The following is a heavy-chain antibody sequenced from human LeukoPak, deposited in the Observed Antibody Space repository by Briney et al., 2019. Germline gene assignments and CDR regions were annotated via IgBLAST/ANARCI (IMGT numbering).Heavy chain of an antibody. CDR1: GFTFSAYN. CDR3: ARAAGYYAPFDY. V-gene: IGHV3-48*02. D-gene: IGHD2-2*01. CDR2: NSRSSTTI. Sequence: GGSLRLSCAASGFTFSAYNMYWVRQAPGKGLEWISYNSRSSTTIYYADSVKGRFTISRDDAKNSLYLQKNSLRDEDTAVYYCARAAGYYAPFDYWGQGTLVTVSS. J-gene: IGHJ4*02.